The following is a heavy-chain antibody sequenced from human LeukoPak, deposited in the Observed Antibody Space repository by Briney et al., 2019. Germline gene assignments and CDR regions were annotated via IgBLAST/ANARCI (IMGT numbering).Heavy chain of an antibody. Sequence: PGGSLRLSCAASGLTVSTNHMSWVRQAPGKGLEWVSDLYSGGSIFYADSVKGRFTISRDNSKNTLYLQMNSLRVEDTAVYYCATDLGRFDCWGQGTLVTVSS. CDR3: ATDLGRFDC. CDR2: LYSGGSI. D-gene: IGHD1-14*01. CDR1: GLTVSTNH. V-gene: IGHV3-66*01. J-gene: IGHJ4*02.